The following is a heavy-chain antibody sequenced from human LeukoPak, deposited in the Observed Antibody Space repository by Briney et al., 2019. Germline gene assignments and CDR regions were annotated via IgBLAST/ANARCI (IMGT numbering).Heavy chain of an antibody. CDR1: GFTFSSYG. CDR2: IRYDGSNK. CDR3: ARAGSGSSWQNWFDP. J-gene: IGHJ5*02. D-gene: IGHD6-13*01. Sequence: GGSLRLSCAASGFTFSSYGMHWVRQAPGKGLEWVAFIRYDGSNKYYADSVKGRFTISRDNSKNTLYLQMNSLRAEDTAVYYCARAGSGSSWQNWFDPWGQGTLVTVSS. V-gene: IGHV3-30*02.